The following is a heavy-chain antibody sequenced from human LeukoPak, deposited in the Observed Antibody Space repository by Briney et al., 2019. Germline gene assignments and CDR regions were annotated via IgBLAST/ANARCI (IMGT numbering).Heavy chain of an antibody. J-gene: IGHJ4*02. D-gene: IGHD5-18*01. Sequence: PSETLSLSCTVSGGTISSYYGSWIRQPPGKGLEWIGYIYYSGRTNYNPSLKSRVTMSVDTSKNQISLKLSSVTAADTAVYYCARLSDAALAGGYYFDYWGQGTLVTVSS. CDR2: IYYSGRT. CDR1: GGTISSYY. CDR3: ARLSDAALAGGYYFDY. V-gene: IGHV4-59*08.